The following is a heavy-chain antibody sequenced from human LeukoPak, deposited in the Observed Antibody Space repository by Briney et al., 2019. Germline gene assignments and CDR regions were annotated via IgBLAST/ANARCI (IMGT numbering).Heavy chain of an antibody. CDR2: IFPGDSDT. CDR3: ARHPRYFDALTRRDYYYYMDV. Sequence: GESLKISCKGSGYSFTSYWIGWVRQMPGRGLEWMGIIFPGDSDTRYSPSFQGQVTISADKSISTAYLQWNSLKASDTAIYYCARHPRYFDALTRRDYYYYMDVWGKGTTVTVSS. D-gene: IGHD3-9*01. J-gene: IGHJ6*03. V-gene: IGHV5-51*01. CDR1: GYSFTSYW.